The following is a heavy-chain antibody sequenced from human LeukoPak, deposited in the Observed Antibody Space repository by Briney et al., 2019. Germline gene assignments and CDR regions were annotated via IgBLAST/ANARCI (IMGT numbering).Heavy chain of an antibody. V-gene: IGHV3-66*01. D-gene: IGHD2-2*02. CDR3: ARGPRYCSSTSCYNHYWYFDL. CDR2: IYSGGST. Sequence: TGGSLRPSCAASGFTVSSNYMSWVRQAPGKGLEWVSVIYSGGSTYYADSVKGRFTISRDNSKNTLYLQMNSLRAEDTAVYYCARGPRYCSSTSCYNHYWYFDLWGRGTLVTVSS. CDR1: GFTVSSNY. J-gene: IGHJ2*01.